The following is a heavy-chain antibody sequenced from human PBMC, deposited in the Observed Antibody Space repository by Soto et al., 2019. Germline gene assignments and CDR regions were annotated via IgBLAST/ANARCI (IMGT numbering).Heavy chain of an antibody. CDR3: ARGYCTNGVCYHPDAFDI. CDR2: IYSGGST. D-gene: IGHD2-8*01. Sequence: GGSRRLSCAASGFTVSSNYMSWVRQAPGKGLEWVSVIYSGGSTYYADSVKGRFTISRDNSKNTLYLQMNSLRAEDTAVYYCARGYCTNGVCYHPDAFDIWGQGTMVTVSS. V-gene: IGHV3-66*01. J-gene: IGHJ3*02. CDR1: GFTVSSNY.